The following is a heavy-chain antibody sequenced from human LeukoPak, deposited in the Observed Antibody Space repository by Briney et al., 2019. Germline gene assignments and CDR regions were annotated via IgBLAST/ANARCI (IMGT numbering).Heavy chain of an antibody. Sequence: GGSLRLSCAASGFTFSGSAMHWVRQAPGKGLEWVANIKQDGSEKYYVDSVKGRFTISRDNANDSVYLQMNSLRAEDTAVYYCARRYFDWFLGAGGSLDIWGQGTMVTVSS. CDR2: IKQDGSEK. V-gene: IGHV3-7*01. CDR3: ARRYFDWFLGAGGSLDI. CDR1: GFTFSGSA. J-gene: IGHJ3*02. D-gene: IGHD3-9*01.